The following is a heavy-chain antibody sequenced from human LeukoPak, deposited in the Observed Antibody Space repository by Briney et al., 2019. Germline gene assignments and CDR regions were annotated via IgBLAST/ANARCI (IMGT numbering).Heavy chain of an antibody. Sequence: GGSLRLSCAASGFTFSSYAMHWVRQAPGKGLEWVAVISYDGSNKYYADSVKGRFTISRDNSKNTLYLQMNSLRAEDTAVHYCARDLRPYDSSGCQGYWGQGTLVTVSS. CDR3: ARDLRPYDSSGCQGY. V-gene: IGHV3-30-3*01. J-gene: IGHJ4*02. D-gene: IGHD3-22*01. CDR2: ISYDGSNK. CDR1: GFTFSSYA.